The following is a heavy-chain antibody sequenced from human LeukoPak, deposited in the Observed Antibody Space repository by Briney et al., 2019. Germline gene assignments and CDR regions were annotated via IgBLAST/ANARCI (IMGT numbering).Heavy chain of an antibody. J-gene: IGHJ4*02. CDR1: GFTFSSYA. CDR3: AKVGVQEDTAMDFDY. V-gene: IGHV3-23*01. CDR2: ISGSGGST. D-gene: IGHD5-18*01. Sequence: PGGSLRLSCAASGFTFSSYAMSWVRQAPGKGLEWVSAISGSGGSTYYADSVKGRFTISRDNSKNTLYLQMNSLRAEDTAVYYCAKVGVQEDTAMDFDYWGQETLVTVSS.